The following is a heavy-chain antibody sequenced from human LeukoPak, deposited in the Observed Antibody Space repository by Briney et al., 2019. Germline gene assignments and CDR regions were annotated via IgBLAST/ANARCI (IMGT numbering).Heavy chain of an antibody. Sequence: GGSLRLSCAASGFTFSSYEMNWVRRAPGKGLEWVSYISSSSSTIYYADSVKGRFTISRDNAKNSLYLQMNSLRAEDTAVYYCARDRYYYDSSGYYRYFDYWGQGTLVTVSS. V-gene: IGHV3-48*01. D-gene: IGHD3-22*01. CDR2: ISSSSSTI. CDR1: GFTFSSYE. CDR3: ARDRYYYDSSGYYRYFDY. J-gene: IGHJ4*02.